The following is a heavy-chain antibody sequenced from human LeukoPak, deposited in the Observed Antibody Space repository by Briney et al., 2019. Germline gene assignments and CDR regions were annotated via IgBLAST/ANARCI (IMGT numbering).Heavy chain of an antibody. CDR1: GFTFSDHY. V-gene: IGHV3-30*02. J-gene: IGHJ6*03. Sequence: TGGSLRLSCAASGFTFSDHYIDWVRQAPGKGLEWVAYIQYDGSNQQYADSVKGRFSISRDSSKNILHLQMNSLRAEDTAVYYCAKDRCSNGVGCYYYYMNVWGKGTTVTISS. CDR2: IQYDGSNQ. D-gene: IGHD2-8*01. CDR3: AKDRCSNGVGCYYYYMNV.